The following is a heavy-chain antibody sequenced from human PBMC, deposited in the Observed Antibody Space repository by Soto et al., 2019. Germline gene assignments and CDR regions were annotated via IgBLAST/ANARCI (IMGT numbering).Heavy chain of an antibody. D-gene: IGHD3-10*01. CDR1: GGSISSSSYY. V-gene: IGHV4-39*01. Sequence: SETLSLTCTVSGGSISSSSYYWGWIRQPPGKGLEWIGSIYYSGSTYYNPSLKSRVTISVDTSKNQFSLKLSSVTAADTAVYYCARPWFGEFDFDYWGQGTLVTVSS. J-gene: IGHJ4*02. CDR3: ARPWFGEFDFDY. CDR2: IYYSGST.